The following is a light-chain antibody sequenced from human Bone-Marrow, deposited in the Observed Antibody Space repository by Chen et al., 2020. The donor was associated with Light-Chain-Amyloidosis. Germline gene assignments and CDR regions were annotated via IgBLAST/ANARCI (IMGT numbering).Light chain of an antibody. CDR3: QVWDRSSDRPL. CDR2: DDR. CDR1: NIGSTS. Sequence: SYVPTQPSSVSVAPGQTATIACGGNNIGSTSVHWYQQTTGQAPLLVGYDDRDRPSGIPERLSGSNSGNTATLTISRVEAGDEADYYCQVWDRSSDRPLFGGGTKLPVL. V-gene: IGLV3-21*02. J-gene: IGLJ3*02.